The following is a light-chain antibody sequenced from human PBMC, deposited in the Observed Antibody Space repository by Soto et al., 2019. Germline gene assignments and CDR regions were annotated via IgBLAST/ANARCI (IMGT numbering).Light chain of an antibody. CDR3: QQSYSTPPIT. V-gene: IGKV1-39*01. J-gene: IGKJ5*01. Sequence: DLQRTQSPSSLSASVGDRVTITCRARQSISSYLNWYQQKPGKAPKLLIYAASSLQSGVPSRFSGSGSGTDFTLTISSLQPEDFATYYCQQSYSTPPITFGQGTRLEIK. CDR1: QSISSY. CDR2: AAS.